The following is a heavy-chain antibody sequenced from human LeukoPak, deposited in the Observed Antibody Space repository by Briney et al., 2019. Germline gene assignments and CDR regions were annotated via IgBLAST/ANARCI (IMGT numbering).Heavy chain of an antibody. V-gene: IGHV3-74*01. CDR3: AKHGYSSGWPQVPSDY. CDR1: GFTFSSYW. CDR2: INSDGSST. J-gene: IGHJ4*02. D-gene: IGHD6-19*01. Sequence: GGSLRLSCAASGFTFSSYWMHWVRQAPGKGLVWVSRINSDGSSTSYADSVKGRFTISRDNAKNTLYLQMNSLRVDDTAVYYCAKHGYSSGWPQVPSDYWGQGTLVTVSS.